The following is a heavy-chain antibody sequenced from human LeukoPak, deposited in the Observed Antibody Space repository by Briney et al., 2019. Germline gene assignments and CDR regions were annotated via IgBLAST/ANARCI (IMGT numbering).Heavy chain of an antibody. CDR1: GGSISSSSYY. Sequence: KPWETVSLTCTVSGGSISSSSYYWGWIRQPPGKGLEWIGTIYYSGITYYSPSLKSRVTISVDTSKNQFSLKLSSVTAADTAVYYCARLTYSSCWYIDYWGQGALVNVSS. CDR3: ARLTYSSCWYIDY. D-gene: IGHD6-19*01. V-gene: IGHV4-39*01. J-gene: IGHJ4*02. CDR2: IYYSGIT.